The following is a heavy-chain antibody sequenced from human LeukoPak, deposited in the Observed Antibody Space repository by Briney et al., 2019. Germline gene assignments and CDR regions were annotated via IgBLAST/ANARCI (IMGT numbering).Heavy chain of an antibody. CDR2: MSYDESAK. CDR1: GFSFNAYW. V-gene: IGHV3-30*03. D-gene: IGHD1-26*01. CDR3: ARDPLLSGSIDY. Sequence: PGRSLRLSCAASGFSFNAYWMHWVRQAPGTGLEWVAVMSYDESAKYYADSVKGRFTISRDNPRNTLFLQMNSVRAEDTAVYYCARDPLLSGSIDYWGQGTLVTVSS. J-gene: IGHJ4*02.